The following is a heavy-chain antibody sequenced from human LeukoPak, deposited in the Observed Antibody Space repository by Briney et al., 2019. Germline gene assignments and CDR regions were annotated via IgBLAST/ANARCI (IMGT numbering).Heavy chain of an antibody. CDR3: PRRGFGEFDY. J-gene: IGHJ4*02. Sequence: PSETLSLTCTVSGGSISSSSYYWGWIRQPPGKGLEWIGSIYYSGSTYYNPSLKSRVTISVDTSKNQFSLKLSSVTAADTAVYYCPRRGFGEFDYWGQGTLVTVSS. CDR1: GGSISSSSYY. D-gene: IGHD3-10*01. V-gene: IGHV4-39*01. CDR2: IYYSGST.